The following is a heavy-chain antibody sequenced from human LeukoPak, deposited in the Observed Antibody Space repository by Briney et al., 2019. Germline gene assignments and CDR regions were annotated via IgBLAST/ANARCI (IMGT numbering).Heavy chain of an antibody. J-gene: IGHJ4*02. V-gene: IGHV3-7*01. CDR1: GFTFRNYW. D-gene: IGHD1-1*01. CDR3: AREWAYSFDY. Sequence: GGSLTLSCAASGFTFRNYWMTWVRQAPGKGLEWVANINQDGSERYHVDSLEGRFTISRDNAKNSLYLQMNSLRAEDTAVYYCAREWAYSFDYWGQGTLVTVSS. CDR2: INQDGSER.